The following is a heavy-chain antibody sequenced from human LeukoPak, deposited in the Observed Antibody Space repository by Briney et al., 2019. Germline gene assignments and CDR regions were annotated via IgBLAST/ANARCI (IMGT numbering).Heavy chain of an antibody. CDR3: ARVLVRGVHDY. CDR1: GGSISSYY. J-gene: IGHJ4*02. CDR2: IYYSGST. D-gene: IGHD3-10*01. V-gene: IGHV4-59*01. Sequence: SETLSLTCTVSGGSISSYYWSWIRQPPGKGLEWIGNIYYSGSTNYNPSLKSRVTISGDTSKSQISLKLNSVTAADTAVYYCARVLVRGVHDYWGQGTLVTVSS.